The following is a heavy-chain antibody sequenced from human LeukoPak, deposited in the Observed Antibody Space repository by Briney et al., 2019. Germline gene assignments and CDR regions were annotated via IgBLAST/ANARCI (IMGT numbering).Heavy chain of an antibody. CDR2: IIPIFGTA. D-gene: IGHD1-26*01. V-gene: IGHV1-69*05. J-gene: IGHJ5*02. Sequence: GASVKVSCKASGGTFSSYAISWVRQAPGQGLEWVGGIIPIFGTANYAQKFQGRVTITTDESTSTAYMELSSLRSEDTAVYYCARTAPYYSGSYHGWFDPWGQGTLVTVSS. CDR1: GGTFSSYA. CDR3: ARTAPYYSGSYHGWFDP.